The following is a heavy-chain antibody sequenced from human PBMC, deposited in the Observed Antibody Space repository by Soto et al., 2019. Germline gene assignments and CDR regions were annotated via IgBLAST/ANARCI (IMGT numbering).Heavy chain of an antibody. Sequence: ASVKVSCKASGYTFTGYYMHWVRQAPGQGLEWMGWINPNSGGTNYAQKFQGRVTMTEDTSTDTAYMELSSLRSEDTAVHYCATAPTYYYDSSGYYYFDYWGQGTLVTVSS. V-gene: IGHV1-2*02. D-gene: IGHD3-22*01. CDR1: GYTFTGYY. J-gene: IGHJ4*02. CDR2: INPNSGGT. CDR3: ATAPTYYYDSSGYYYFDY.